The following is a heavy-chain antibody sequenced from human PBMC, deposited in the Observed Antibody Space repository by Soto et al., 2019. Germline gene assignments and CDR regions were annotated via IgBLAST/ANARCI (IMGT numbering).Heavy chain of an antibody. D-gene: IGHD3-10*01. CDR3: VRPLPSGRNYGMDV. J-gene: IGHJ6*02. Sequence: EVRLEESGGGLIQPGGSLRRSCTAYGLGVRNNYMSWVRQAPGMGLEWVSVIYNDGTTYYADSVKGRFTLSRDTSKNTLSLQMDSLRAEDTAVYYCVRPLPSGRNYGMDVWGQGITVTVSS. CDR1: GLGVRNNY. CDR2: IYNDGTT. V-gene: IGHV3-53*01.